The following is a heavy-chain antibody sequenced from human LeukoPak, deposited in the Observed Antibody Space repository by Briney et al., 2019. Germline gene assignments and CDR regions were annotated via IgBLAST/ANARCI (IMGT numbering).Heavy chain of an antibody. CDR1: GDSISSSTYY. V-gene: IGHV4-39*07. D-gene: IGHD3-9*01. CDR3: ARGGYDNFLTAYYNYFDN. J-gene: IGHJ4*02. Sequence: PSETLSLTCTVSGDSISSSTYYWDWIRQPPGKGLEWIGTIYSTGSTYYNPSLKSRVTISVDTSKNQFSLKLSSVTAADTAVYFCARGGYDNFLTAYYNYFDNWGQGTLVTVSS. CDR2: IYSTGST.